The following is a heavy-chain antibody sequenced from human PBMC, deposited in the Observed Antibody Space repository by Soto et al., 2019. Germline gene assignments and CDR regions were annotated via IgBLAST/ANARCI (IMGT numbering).Heavy chain of an antibody. CDR2: IDWDDDK. CDR1: GFSLSTSAVG. CDR3: ARSKYGSAWTLDY. J-gene: IGHJ4*02. V-gene: IGHV2-5*02. D-gene: IGHD6-19*01. Sequence: QITLKESGPTLVKPTQTLTLTCTFSGFSLSTSAVGVGWIRQPPGKALEWLAIIDWDDDKHYSPSLKSRLVITKGTSKNQVVLTMTNMDPVDTATYYCARSKYGSAWTLDYWGQGTLVTVSS.